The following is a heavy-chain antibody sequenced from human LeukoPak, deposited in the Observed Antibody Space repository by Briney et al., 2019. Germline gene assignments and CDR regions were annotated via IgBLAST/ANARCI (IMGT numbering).Heavy chain of an antibody. J-gene: IGHJ6*02. CDR2: IVVGSGNT. D-gene: IGHD1-1*01. V-gene: IGHV1-58*02. CDR1: GFTFTSSA. Sequence: GASVKVSCKASGFTFTSSAMQWVRQARGQRLEWIGWIVVGSGNTNYAQKFQERVTITRDVSTSTAYMELSSLRSEDTAVYYCAAGLPSPRTTGTRVGGMGVWGQGTTVTVSS. CDR3: AAGLPSPRTTGTRVGGMGV.